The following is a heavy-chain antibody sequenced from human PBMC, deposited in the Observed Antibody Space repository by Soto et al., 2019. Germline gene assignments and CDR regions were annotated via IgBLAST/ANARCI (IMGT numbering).Heavy chain of an antibody. J-gene: IGHJ6*02. CDR1: GYTFNIYG. CDR2: ISDYSGNT. CDR3: AREGYYSASGAYSPPRYYGMDA. Sequence: QVQLVQSGAEVKTPGASVKVSCKASGYTFNIYGITWVRQAPGQGLEWMVWISDYSGNTFYEKKLEGRVTKTTDTATRTAYMALNSLKSDERAVYYCAREGYYSASGAYSPPRYYGMDAWGQGTTVTVSS. V-gene: IGHV1-18*01. D-gene: IGHD3-10*01.